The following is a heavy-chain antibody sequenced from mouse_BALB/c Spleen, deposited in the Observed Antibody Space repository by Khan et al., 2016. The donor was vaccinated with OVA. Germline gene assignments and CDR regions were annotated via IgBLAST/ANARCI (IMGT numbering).Heavy chain of an antibody. D-gene: IGHD1-1*01. Sequence: VQLKQSGPELVMPGASVKISCKASGYSFTGYFMNWVMQSHGKSLEWIGRINPHIGETLYNQKFKDKATLTVDESSSTAHMELRSLASEDSAVYYCTRIYRSDFDYWGQGTTLTVSS. J-gene: IGHJ2*01. V-gene: IGHV1-20*02. CDR2: INPHIGET. CDR3: TRIYRSDFDY. CDR1: GYSFTGYF.